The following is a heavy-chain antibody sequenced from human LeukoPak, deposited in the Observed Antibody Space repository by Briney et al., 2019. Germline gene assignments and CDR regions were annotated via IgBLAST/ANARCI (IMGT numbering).Heavy chain of an antibody. J-gene: IGHJ4*02. V-gene: IGHV1-46*01. CDR3: ARDLAGTTGGDY. CDR1: GYTFTSYY. D-gene: IGHD1-1*01. Sequence: ASVKVSCTASGYTFTSYYMHWVRQAPGQGLEWMGIINPSGGSTSYAQKFQGRVTMTRDMSTSTVYMELSSLRSEDTAVYYCARDLAGTTGGDYWGQGTLVTVSS. CDR2: INPSGGST.